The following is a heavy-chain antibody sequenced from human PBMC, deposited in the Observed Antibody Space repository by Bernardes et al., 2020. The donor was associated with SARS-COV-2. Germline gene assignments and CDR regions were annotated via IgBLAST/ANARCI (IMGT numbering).Heavy chain of an antibody. J-gene: IGHJ3*02. CDR3: ARENYDFDGFDI. CDR2: IYFSGSA. Sequence: SETLSLTCTVSGGSVNNGCYYWAWIRQPTGKKLEWIGYIYFSGSANYSPSLKSRVTISVDTSKNQFSLNLRSVTAADTAVYYCARENYDFDGFDIWGQGTMVTVSS. CDR1: GGSVNNGCYY. V-gene: IGHV4-61*01. D-gene: IGHD3-3*01.